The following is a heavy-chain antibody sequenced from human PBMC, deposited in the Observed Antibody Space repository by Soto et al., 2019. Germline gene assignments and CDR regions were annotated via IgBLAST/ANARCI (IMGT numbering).Heavy chain of an antibody. CDR2: INHSGST. J-gene: IGHJ6*03. V-gene: IGHV4-34*01. CDR1: GGSFSGYY. CDR3: ARGFGVVLNYYYMDV. Sequence: SETLSLTCAVYGGSFSGYYWSWIRQPPGKGLEWIGEINHSGSTNYNPSLKSRVTISVDTSKNQFSLKLSSVTAADTAVYYCARGFGVVLNYYYMDVWGKGTTVTVSS. D-gene: IGHD3-3*01.